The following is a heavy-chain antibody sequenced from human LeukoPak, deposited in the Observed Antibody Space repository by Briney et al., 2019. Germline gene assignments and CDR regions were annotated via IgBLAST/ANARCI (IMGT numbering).Heavy chain of an antibody. CDR3: ASAKTDFCSGYYSY. CDR2: IYTSGST. V-gene: IGHV4-61*02. J-gene: IGHJ4*02. CDR1: GGSISSGSYY. Sequence: PSETLSLTCTVSGGSISSGSYYWSWIRQPAGKGLEWIGRIYTSGSTNYNPSLKSRVTISVDTSKNQFSLKLSSVTAADTAVYYCASAKTDFCSGYYSYWGQGTLVTVSS. D-gene: IGHD3-3*01.